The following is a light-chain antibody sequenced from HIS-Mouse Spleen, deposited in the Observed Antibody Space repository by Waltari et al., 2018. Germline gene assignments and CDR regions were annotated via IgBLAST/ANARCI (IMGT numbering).Light chain of an antibody. CDR2: DAS. J-gene: IGKJ4*01. CDR1: QSVSSY. V-gene: IGKV3-11*01. CDR3: QQRSST. Sequence: EIVLTQSPATLSLSPGERATLSCRASQSVSSYLAWYQQKPGQAPRLLIYDASNRATGIPARFSGSGSGTDFTLTIRSLEPEDFAVYYCQQRSSTFGGGTKVEIK.